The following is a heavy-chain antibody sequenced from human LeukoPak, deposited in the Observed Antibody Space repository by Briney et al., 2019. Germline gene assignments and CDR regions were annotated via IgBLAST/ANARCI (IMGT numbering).Heavy chain of an antibody. D-gene: IGHD6-13*01. CDR3: ARVAAGAETHTLHYHYMDV. J-gene: IGHJ6*03. Sequence: GGSLRLSCAASGFTFSIYSLTWVRQAPGKGLGWVSSISSTSTYIYYADSVKGRFTISRDNAQNSLYLQMNSLRAEDTAVYSCARVAAGAETHTLHYHYMDVWGKGTTVTVSS. V-gene: IGHV3-21*01. CDR1: GFTFSIYS. CDR2: ISSTSTYI.